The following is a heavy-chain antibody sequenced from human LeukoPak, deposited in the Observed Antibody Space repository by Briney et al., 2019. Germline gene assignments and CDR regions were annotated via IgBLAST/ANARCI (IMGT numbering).Heavy chain of an antibody. J-gene: IGHJ6*02. CDR3: ARREGDHHYGMDV. V-gene: IGHV4-59*08. D-gene: IGHD3-16*01. CDR2: ISYSGTT. CDR1: GGSISSYY. Sequence: SETLSLTCTVSGGSISSYYWSWIRQPPGKGPEWIGYISYSGTTNYNPSLKSRVTISEDTSKNQISLRLRSVTAADTAVYYCARREGDHHYGMDVWGQGTPVTVSS.